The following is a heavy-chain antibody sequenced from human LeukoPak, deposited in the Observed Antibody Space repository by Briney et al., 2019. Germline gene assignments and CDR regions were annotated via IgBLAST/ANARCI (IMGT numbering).Heavy chain of an antibody. CDR1: GYTFTSYD. Sequence: ASVKVSCKASGYTFTSYDINWVRQATGQGLEWMGWMNPNSGNTGYAQKFQGRVTITRNTSISTAYMELSSLRSEDTAVYYCARGGFRLGISGGNAFDIWGQGTMVTVSS. CDR2: MNPNSGNT. V-gene: IGHV1-8*03. CDR3: ARGGFRLGISGGNAFDI. J-gene: IGHJ3*02. D-gene: IGHD3-16*01.